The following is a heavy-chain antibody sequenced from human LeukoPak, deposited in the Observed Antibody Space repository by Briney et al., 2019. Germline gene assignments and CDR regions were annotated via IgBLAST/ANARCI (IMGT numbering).Heavy chain of an antibody. Sequence: PSETLSLTCTVSGDSINSNNYYWSWIRQPAGKGLEWIGRIYTSGSTNYNPSLKSRVTMSVDTSKNQFSLKLSSVTAADTAVYYCAREGGYYGSGSPNWGRGTLVTVSS. CDR1: GDSINSNNYY. CDR2: IYTSGST. V-gene: IGHV4-61*02. J-gene: IGHJ4*02. CDR3: AREGGYYGSGSPN. D-gene: IGHD3-10*01.